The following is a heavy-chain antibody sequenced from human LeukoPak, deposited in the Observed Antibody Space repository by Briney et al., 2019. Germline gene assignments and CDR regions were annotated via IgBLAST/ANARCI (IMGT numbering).Heavy chain of an antibody. D-gene: IGHD3-9*01. CDR1: GGSISSYY. V-gene: IGHV4-39*07. J-gene: IGHJ4*02. CDR3: ARGLGTNYDILTGYYSGPLDY. Sequence: KTSETLSLTCTVSGGSISSYYWGWIRQPPGKGLEWIGSIYYSGSTYYNPSLKSRVTISVDTSKNQFSLKLSSVTAADTAVYYCARGLGTNYDILTGYYSGPLDYWGQGTLVTVSS. CDR2: IYYSGST.